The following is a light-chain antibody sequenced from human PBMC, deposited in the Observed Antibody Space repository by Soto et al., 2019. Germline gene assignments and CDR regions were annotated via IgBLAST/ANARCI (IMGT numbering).Light chain of an antibody. J-gene: IGKJ5*01. Sequence: EIVLTQSPAALSLSPGERATLSCSASQSVSSYLAWYQQKPGQAPRLLIYDASNRATGIPARFSGSGSGTDFTLTISSLEAEDFAVYYCQQRSTWPSITFGQGTRLEIK. CDR1: QSVSSY. V-gene: IGKV3-11*01. CDR3: QQRSTWPSIT. CDR2: DAS.